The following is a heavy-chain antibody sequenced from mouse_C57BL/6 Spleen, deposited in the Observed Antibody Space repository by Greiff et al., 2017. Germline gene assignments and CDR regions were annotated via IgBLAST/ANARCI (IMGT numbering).Heavy chain of an antibody. CDR3: TTRIYYDYRFAY. CDR1: GFTIKDDY. V-gene: IGHV14-4*01. CDR2: IDPENGDT. J-gene: IGHJ3*01. Sequence: EVQLQESGAELVRPGASVKLSCTASGFTIKDDYMHWVKQRPEQGLEWIGWIDPENGDTEYASKFQGKATITADTSSNTADLQLSSLTSEDTAVYYCTTRIYYDYRFAYWGQGTLVTVSA. D-gene: IGHD2-4*01.